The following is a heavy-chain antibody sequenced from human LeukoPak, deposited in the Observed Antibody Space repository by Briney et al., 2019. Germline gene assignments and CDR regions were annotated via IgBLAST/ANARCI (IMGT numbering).Heavy chain of an antibody. Sequence: SETLSLTCAVYGGSFSGYYWSWIRQPPGKGLEWIGSIYYSGSTYYNPSLKSRVTISVDTSKNQFSLKLSSVTAADTAVYYCASRGYGGHFDYWGQGTLVTVSS. CDR3: ASRGYGGHFDY. CDR1: GGSFSGYY. V-gene: IGHV4-34*01. D-gene: IGHD4-23*01. CDR2: IYYSGST. J-gene: IGHJ4*02.